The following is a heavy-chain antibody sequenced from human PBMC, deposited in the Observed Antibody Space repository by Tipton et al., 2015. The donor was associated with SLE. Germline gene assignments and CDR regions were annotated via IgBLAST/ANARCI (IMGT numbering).Heavy chain of an antibody. D-gene: IGHD6-13*01. Sequence: QSGPEVKKPGASVKVSCKASGYTFTGYYMHWARQAPGQGLEWMGWINPNSGGTNYAQKFQGRVTMTRDTSISTAYMELNRLRSDDTAVYYCARARRIAAAGDYWGQGTLVTVSS. CDR3: ARARRIAAAGDY. CDR2: INPNSGGT. CDR1: GYTFTGYY. J-gene: IGHJ4*02. V-gene: IGHV1-2*02.